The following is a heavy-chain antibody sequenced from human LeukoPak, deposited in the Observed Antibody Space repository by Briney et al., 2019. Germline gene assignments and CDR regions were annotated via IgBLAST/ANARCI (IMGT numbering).Heavy chain of an antibody. V-gene: IGHV4-39*01. CDR2: IYYSGST. J-gene: IGHJ5*02. Sequence: PSETLSLTCTVSGGSISSSSYYWGWIRQPPGKGREWIGGIYYSGSTYYNPSLKSRVTIPVDTSKNQFSLKLSSVTAADTAVYYCARGYCSGGSCYSWSAGWFDPWGQGTLVTVSS. CDR3: ARGYCSGGSCYSWSAGWFDP. D-gene: IGHD2-15*01. CDR1: GGSISSSSYY.